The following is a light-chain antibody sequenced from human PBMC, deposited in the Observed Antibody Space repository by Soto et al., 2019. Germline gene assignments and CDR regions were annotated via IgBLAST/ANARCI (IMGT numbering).Light chain of an antibody. J-gene: IGLJ2*01. CDR1: SSDVGGYNY. CDR3: SSYTSSGTLV. CDR2: EVN. V-gene: IGLV2-14*01. Sequence: QSVLTQPASVSGSPGQSITISCTGTSSDVGGYNYVSWNQQHPDKAPKLIIYEVNSRPSGVSDRFSGSKSGNTASLTISGLQAEDEAHYYCSSYTSSGTLVFGGGTQLTVL.